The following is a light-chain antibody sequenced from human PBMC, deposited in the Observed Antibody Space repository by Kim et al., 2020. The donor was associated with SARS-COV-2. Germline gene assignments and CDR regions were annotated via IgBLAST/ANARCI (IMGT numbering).Light chain of an antibody. Sequence: ALGQTVRLTCQGDSLKNYYATWYQQRPGQALLLVLYGKSNRPSGIPDRFSGSASGNTASLTITGAQAEDEADYYCTSRDSSGDHVVFGGGTKVTVL. V-gene: IGLV3-19*01. CDR3: TSRDSSGDHVV. J-gene: IGLJ2*01. CDR2: GKS. CDR1: SLKNYY.